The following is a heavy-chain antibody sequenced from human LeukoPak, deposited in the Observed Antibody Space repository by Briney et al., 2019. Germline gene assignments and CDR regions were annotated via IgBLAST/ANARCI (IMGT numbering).Heavy chain of an antibody. CDR3: AKVGYSSSWYYYYGMDV. V-gene: IGHV3-9*01. J-gene: IGHJ6*02. CDR1: GFIFDDHG. D-gene: IGHD6-13*01. CDR2: ISWSSGII. Sequence: GRSLRLSCAASGFIFDDHGMHWVRQAPGKGLEWVSGISWSSGIIGYADSVKGRFTISRDNSKNTLYLQMNSLRAEDTAVYYCAKVGYSSSWYYYYGMDVWGQGTTVTVSS.